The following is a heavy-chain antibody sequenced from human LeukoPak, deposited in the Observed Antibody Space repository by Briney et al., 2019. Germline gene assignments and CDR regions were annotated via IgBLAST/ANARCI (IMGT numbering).Heavy chain of an antibody. CDR2: ISGSGGST. V-gene: IGHV3-23*01. CDR1: GFTFDDYG. Sequence: GGSLRLSCAASGFTFDDYGMTWVRQSPGKGLEWVSAISGSGGSTYYADSVKGRFTISRDNSRNTLFLQMNSLRVEDTAIYYCAKARFGSGSFSTSDYWGQGTLATVSS. J-gene: IGHJ4*02. D-gene: IGHD3-10*01. CDR3: AKARFGSGSFSTSDY.